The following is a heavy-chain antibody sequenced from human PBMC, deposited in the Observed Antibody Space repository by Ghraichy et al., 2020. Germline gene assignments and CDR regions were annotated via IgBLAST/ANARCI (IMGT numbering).Heavy chain of an antibody. V-gene: IGHV4-4*07. J-gene: IGHJ6*02. D-gene: IGHD2-15*01. CDR3: ARGVKDMNYYYYGMDV. CDR2: IYTSGST. CDR1: GGSISSYY. Sequence: SETLSLTCTVSGGSISSYYWSWIRQPAGKGLEWIGRIYTSGSTNYNPSLKSRVTMSVDTSKNQFSLKLSSVTAADTAVYYCARGVKDMNYYYYGMDVWGQGTAVTVSS.